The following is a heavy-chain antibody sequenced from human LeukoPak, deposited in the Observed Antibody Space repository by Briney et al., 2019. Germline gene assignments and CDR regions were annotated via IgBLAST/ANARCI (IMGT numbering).Heavy chain of an antibody. D-gene: IGHD2-15*01. CDR3: ARGTGQRYGSGGSCYSRNWFDP. J-gene: IGHJ5*02. V-gene: IGHV4-34*01. CDR2: INHSGST. Sequence: PETLSLTCTVSGYSTSSAYYWSWIRQPPGKGLEWIGEINHSGSTNYNPSPKRGGSTSADTSTNQISLKLSPVIHADTAVYYCARGTGQRYGSGGSCYSRNWFDPWGQGTLVTVSS. CDR1: GYSTSSAYY.